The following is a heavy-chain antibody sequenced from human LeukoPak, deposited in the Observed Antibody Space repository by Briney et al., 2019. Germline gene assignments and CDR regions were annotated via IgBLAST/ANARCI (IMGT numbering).Heavy chain of an antibody. CDR3: AREVSEGFDF. Sequence: GGSLGPSCEASGFTCSSYAMSWVRQAPGRWLEWVAGISGNGGSTYHAGSVKGQFAISRDNAKNSLYLQMNSLRAEDTALYYCAREVSEGFDFWGQGTLVTVSS. V-gene: IGHV3-23*01. CDR2: ISGNGGST. D-gene: IGHD3-22*01. CDR1: GFTCSSYA. J-gene: IGHJ4*02.